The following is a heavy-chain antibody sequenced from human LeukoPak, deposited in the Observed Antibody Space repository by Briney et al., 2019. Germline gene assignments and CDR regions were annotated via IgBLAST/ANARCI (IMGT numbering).Heavy chain of an antibody. CDR2: IHYSGGT. CDR3: ARQGAAAGDSDY. D-gene: IGHD6-13*01. CDR1: GGSISSSNYY. J-gene: IGHJ4*02. Sequence: SETLSLTCTVSGGSISSSNYYWAWIRQPPGKGLGWIGTIHYSGGTNYNPSLRSRVTLSVDTSKNQFSLKLSSVTAADTAVYYCARQGAAAGDSDYWGQGTLVTVSS. V-gene: IGHV4-39*01.